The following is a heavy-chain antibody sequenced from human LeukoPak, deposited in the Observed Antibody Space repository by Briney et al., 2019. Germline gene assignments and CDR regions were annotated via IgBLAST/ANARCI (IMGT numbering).Heavy chain of an antibody. Sequence: GGSLRLSCAASGFTSSSYWMHWVRQVPGKGLVWVSRISGDGTARNYADSVKGRFTISRDDAKNTVDLQMNSLRGEDTAVYYCARDLYGDYSFDYWGQGTLVTVSS. CDR2: ISGDGTAR. J-gene: IGHJ4*02. D-gene: IGHD4-17*01. V-gene: IGHV3-74*01. CDR3: ARDLYGDYSFDY. CDR1: GFTSSSYW.